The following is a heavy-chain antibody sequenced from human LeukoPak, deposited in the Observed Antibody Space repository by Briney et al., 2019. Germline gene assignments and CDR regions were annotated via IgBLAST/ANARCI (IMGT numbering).Heavy chain of an antibody. D-gene: IGHD4-17*01. CDR1: GFIFDDYA. V-gene: IGHV3-9*01. CDR3: TKDRIGKNHGDYDSIDY. J-gene: IGHJ4*02. Sequence: GRSLRLSCAASGFIFDDYAMHWVRQAPGKGLEWVSGISWSSDDIDYADSVKGRFTISRDNAKNSLYLQMNSLRAEDTALYYCTKDRIGKNHGDYDSIDYWGQGTLVTVSS. CDR2: ISWSSDDI.